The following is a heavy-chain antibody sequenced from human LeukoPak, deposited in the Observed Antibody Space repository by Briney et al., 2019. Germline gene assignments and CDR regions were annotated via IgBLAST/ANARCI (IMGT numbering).Heavy chain of an antibody. CDR3: ARAIRKYYYDSSGSRDPSDY. CDR1: GGSVSGYY. Sequence: PSETLSRTCAVYGGSVSGYYWSWIRQPPGKGLEWSGEINHSGSTNYNPSLKSRVTISVDTSKNQFSLKLSSVTAADTAVYYCARAIRKYYYDSSGSRDPSDYWGQGTLVTVSS. CDR2: INHSGST. V-gene: IGHV4-34*01. J-gene: IGHJ4*02. D-gene: IGHD3-22*01.